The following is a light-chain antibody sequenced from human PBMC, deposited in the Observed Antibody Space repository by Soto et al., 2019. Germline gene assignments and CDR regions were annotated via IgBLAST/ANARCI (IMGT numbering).Light chain of an antibody. Sequence: DIQMTQSPSTLSASVGDRVTITCLASQSISSWLAWYQQKPGKAPKLLIYKASSLESGVPSRFSGSGSGTEFTLTISSLQPDDFATYYCQQYNSSPCTFGQGTKVEIK. CDR1: QSISSW. CDR3: QQYNSSPCT. J-gene: IGKJ1*01. V-gene: IGKV1-5*03. CDR2: KAS.